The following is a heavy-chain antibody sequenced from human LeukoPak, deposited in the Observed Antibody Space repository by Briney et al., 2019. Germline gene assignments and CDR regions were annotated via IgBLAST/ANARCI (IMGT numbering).Heavy chain of an antibody. CDR3: AGINQWLGVHWFDP. D-gene: IGHD6-19*01. CDR2: IYYSGST. CDR1: GGSISSSSYY. Sequence: SETLSLTCTVSGGSISSSSYYWGWIRQPPGKGLEWIGSIYYSGSTYYNPSLKSGVTISVDTSKSQFSLKLSSVTAADTAVYYCAGINQWLGVHWFDPWGQGTLVTVSS. V-gene: IGHV4-39*01. J-gene: IGHJ5*02.